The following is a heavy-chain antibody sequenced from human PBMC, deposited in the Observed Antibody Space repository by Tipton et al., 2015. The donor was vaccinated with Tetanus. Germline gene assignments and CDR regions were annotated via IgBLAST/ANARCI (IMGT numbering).Heavy chain of an antibody. V-gene: IGHV3-21*01. D-gene: IGHD2-21*02. CDR3: ARVHTPGLLGRYPLDY. J-gene: IGHJ4*02. Sequence: SLRLSCVASGFTFSDYSMNWVRQAPGKGLEWVSSISGSSNYINYADSVKGRFTISRANAKSSLYLQMNSLRADDTGVYFCARVHTPGLLGRYPLDYWGQGTLVTVSS. CDR1: GFTFSDYS. CDR2: ISGSSNYI.